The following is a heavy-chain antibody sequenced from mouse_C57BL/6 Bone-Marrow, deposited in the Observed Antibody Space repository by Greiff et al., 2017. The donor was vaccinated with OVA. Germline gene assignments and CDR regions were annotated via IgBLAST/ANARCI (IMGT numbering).Heavy chain of an antibody. D-gene: IGHD2-4*01. Sequence: EVKLVESGGGLVKPGGSLKLSCAASGFTFSSYAMSWVRQTPEKRLEWVATISDGGSYTYYPDNVKGRFTISRDNAKNNLYLQMSHLKSEDTAMYYWAREGDYDDGDVSYAMDYWGQGTSVTVSS. CDR1: GFTFSSYA. CDR2: ISDGGSYT. V-gene: IGHV5-4*01. J-gene: IGHJ4*01. CDR3: AREGDYDDGDVSYAMDY.